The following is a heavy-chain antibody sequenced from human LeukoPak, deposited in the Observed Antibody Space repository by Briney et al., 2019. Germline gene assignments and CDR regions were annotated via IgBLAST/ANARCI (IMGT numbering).Heavy chain of an antibody. Sequence: GGSLRLSCAASGFTFSSYGMHWVRQAPGKGLEWVSYISSSSSTIYYADSVKGRFTISRDNAKNSLYLQMNSLRDEDTAVYYCARDHPRYYYDSSGYPDYWGQGTLVTVSS. CDR2: ISSSSSTI. V-gene: IGHV3-48*02. CDR1: GFTFSSYG. D-gene: IGHD3-22*01. CDR3: ARDHPRYYYDSSGYPDY. J-gene: IGHJ4*02.